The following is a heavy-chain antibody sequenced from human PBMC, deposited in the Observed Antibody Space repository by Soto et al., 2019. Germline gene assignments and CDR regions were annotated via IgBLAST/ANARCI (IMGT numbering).Heavy chain of an antibody. V-gene: IGHV4-30-4*01. CDR1: GGSISSGDYY. J-gene: IGHJ5*02. CDR2: IYYSGST. Sequence: SETLSLTCTVSGGSISSGDYYWSWIRQPPGKGLEWIGYIYYSGSTYYNPSLKSRVTISVDTSKNQFSLKLSSVTAADTAVYYCARVRGYDLLFDPWGQGTLVTVSS. CDR3: ARVRGYDLLFDP. D-gene: IGHD5-12*01.